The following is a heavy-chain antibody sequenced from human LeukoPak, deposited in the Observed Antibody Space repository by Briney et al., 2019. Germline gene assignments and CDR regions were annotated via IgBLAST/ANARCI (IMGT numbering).Heavy chain of an antibody. J-gene: IGHJ4*02. CDR3: AKDKFRFDY. CDR2: ISYDGSNK. CDR1: GFTFSSYG. V-gene: IGHV3-30*18. Sequence: GGSLRLSCAASGFTFSSYGMHWVRQAPGKGLEWVAVISYDGSNKYYADSEKGRFTISRDNSKNTLYLQMNSLRAEDTAVYYCAKDKFRFDYWGQGTLVTVSS.